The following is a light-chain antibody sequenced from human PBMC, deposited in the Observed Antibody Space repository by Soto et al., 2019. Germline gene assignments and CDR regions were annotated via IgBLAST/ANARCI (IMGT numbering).Light chain of an antibody. V-gene: IGLV1-40*01. J-gene: IGLJ1*01. CDR1: SSNIGAGYD. Sequence: QSVLTQPPSVSGAPGERVTISCPGGSSNIGAGYDVHWCQQLPGTAPKLLIYGNSNRPSGVPDRFSGSKSGTSASLAITGLQAEDEADYYCQSYDSSLSVFGTGTKVTVL. CDR3: QSYDSSLSV. CDR2: GNS.